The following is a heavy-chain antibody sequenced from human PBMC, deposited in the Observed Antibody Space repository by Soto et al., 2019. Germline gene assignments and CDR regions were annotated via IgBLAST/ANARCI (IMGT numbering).Heavy chain of an antibody. J-gene: IGHJ4*02. V-gene: IGHV1-18*01. D-gene: IGHD2-15*01. CDR3: ARYCSGGSCYSGIHY. CDR1: GYTFTSYG. CDR2: ISAYNGNT. Sequence: QVQLVQSGAEVKKPGASVKVSCKASGYTFTSYGISWVRQAPGQGLEWMGWISAYNGNTNYAQKLQCGVTMTTDTSTSTAYMELRSLRSADTAVYYCARYCSGGSCYSGIHYWGQGTLVTVSS.